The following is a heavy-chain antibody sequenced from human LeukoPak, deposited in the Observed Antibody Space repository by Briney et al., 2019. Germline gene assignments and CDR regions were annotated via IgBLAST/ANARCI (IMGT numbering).Heavy chain of an antibody. V-gene: IGHV4-34*01. J-gene: IGHJ4*02. D-gene: IGHD3-22*01. CDR2: INHSGST. Sequence: PSETLSLTCAVYGGSFSGYYWSWLRQPPGKGLEWIGEINHSGSTNYNPSLKSRVTISVHTSKNQFSLKLSSVTAADTAVYYCARRRMGYYDTTPIDYWGQGTLVTVSS. CDR1: GGSFSGYY. CDR3: ARRRMGYYDTTPIDY.